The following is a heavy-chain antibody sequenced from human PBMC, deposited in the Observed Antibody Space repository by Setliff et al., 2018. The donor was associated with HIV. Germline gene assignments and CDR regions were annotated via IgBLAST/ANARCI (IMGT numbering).Heavy chain of an antibody. CDR1: GYTFLTYG. J-gene: IGHJ4*02. CDR3: AKEHHTTTTGTRVANYFDY. Sequence: GASVKVSCKASGYTFLTYGISWVRQAPGHGLEWMGWISPYNGHTNYAQNFQGRVTMTTDTSASRAYRELRSLRSDDTAVYYCAKEHHTTTTGTRVANYFDYWGQGTLVTVSS. D-gene: IGHD1-1*01. V-gene: IGHV1-18*01. CDR2: ISPYNGHT.